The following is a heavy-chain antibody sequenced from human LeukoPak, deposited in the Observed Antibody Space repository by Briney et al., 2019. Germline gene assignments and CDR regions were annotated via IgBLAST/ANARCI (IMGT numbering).Heavy chain of an antibody. CDR2: MNPNSGNI. J-gene: IGHJ6*02. Sequence: ASVKVSCKASGYTFTSYDINWVRQATGQGLEWMGWMNPNSGNIGYAQKFQGRVTMTRNTSISTAYMELSSLRSEDTAVYYCARKYCSSTSCYYYYGMDVWGQGTTVTVSS. CDR3: ARKYCSSTSCYYYYGMDV. D-gene: IGHD2-2*01. V-gene: IGHV1-8*01. CDR1: GYTFTSYD.